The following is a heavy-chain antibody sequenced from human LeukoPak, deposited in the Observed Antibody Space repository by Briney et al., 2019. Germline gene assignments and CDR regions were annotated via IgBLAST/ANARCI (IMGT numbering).Heavy chain of an antibody. CDR3: ARGVLNLKGHIVLMVYAIPNNWFDP. CDR2: IYYSGST. V-gene: IGHV4-39*07. Sequence: SETLSLTCTVSGGSISSSSYHWGWIRQPPGKGLEWIGSIYYSGSTYYNPSLKSRVTISVDTSKNQFSLKLSSVTAADTAVYYCARGVLNLKGHIVLMVYAIPNNWFDPWGQGTLVTVSS. CDR1: GGSISSSSYH. J-gene: IGHJ5*02. D-gene: IGHD2-8*01.